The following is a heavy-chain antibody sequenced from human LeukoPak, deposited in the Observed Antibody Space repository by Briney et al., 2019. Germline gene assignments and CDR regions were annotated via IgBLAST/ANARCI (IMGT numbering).Heavy chain of an antibody. Sequence: SETLSLTCSVSGDSISSSGYYWDWIRQPPGKGLEWIGSIHHSGNTNYNPSLKSRVTISVDTSKNQFFLKLSSVTAADTAVYYCARDRGEDYSNSGGFYFDYWGQGTLVTVSS. CDR1: GDSISSSGYY. CDR2: IHHSGNT. V-gene: IGHV4-39*07. D-gene: IGHD4-11*01. J-gene: IGHJ4*02. CDR3: ARDRGEDYSNSGGFYFDY.